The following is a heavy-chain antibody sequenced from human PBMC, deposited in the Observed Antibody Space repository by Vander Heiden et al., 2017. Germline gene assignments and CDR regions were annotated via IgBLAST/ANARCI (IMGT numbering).Heavy chain of an antibody. V-gene: IGHV1-18*01. CDR1: GYTFTTYA. D-gene: IGHD1-26*01. Sequence: QVQLVQSGPEVKKPGASVKVSCKASGYTFTTYAVTWVRLAPGQGLEWMGWISAYNGYTHYAQNFQGRVTMTTDTSTSTASMELGSLRSDDTAVYFCARSPVGAPDYWGQGTLVTVSS. CDR2: ISAYNGYT. J-gene: IGHJ4*02. CDR3: ARSPVGAPDY.